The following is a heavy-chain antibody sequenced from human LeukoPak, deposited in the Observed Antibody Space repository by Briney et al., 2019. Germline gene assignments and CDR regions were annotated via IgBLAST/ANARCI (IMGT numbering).Heavy chain of an antibody. CDR3: ARLSTSGPLDL. V-gene: IGHV4-39*01. CDR1: GGPISSRSCY. D-gene: IGHD2-2*01. CDR2: IYYSGNT. Sequence: SETLSLTCTVSGGPISSRSCYWGWIRQPPGKGLEWIGSIYYSGNTYYNPSLKSRVTIFVDTSKNQFSLKLSSVTAADTAVYYCARLSTSGPLDLWGQGTLVTVSS. J-gene: IGHJ5*02.